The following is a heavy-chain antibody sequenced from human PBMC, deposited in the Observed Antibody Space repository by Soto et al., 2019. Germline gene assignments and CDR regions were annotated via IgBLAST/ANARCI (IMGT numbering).Heavy chain of an antibody. J-gene: IGHJ4*02. CDR3: AKDRYGDYGGIDY. Sequence: PGGPLRLSCAASGFTFSTYAMIWVRQAPGKGLEWVSVITGSGGSTYYADSVKGRFTISRDTSKNTLFLQMNSLRAEDTAVYYCAKDRYGDYGGIDYWGQGTMVTVSS. CDR2: ITGSGGST. D-gene: IGHD4-17*01. CDR1: GFTFSTYA. V-gene: IGHV3-23*01.